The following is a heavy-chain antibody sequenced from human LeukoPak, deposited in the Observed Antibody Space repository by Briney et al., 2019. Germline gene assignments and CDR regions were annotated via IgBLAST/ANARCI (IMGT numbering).Heavy chain of an antibody. V-gene: IGHV3-48*03. CDR2: ISSSGSTI. CDR3: ARLGRGGDCYSDY. Sequence: GGSLRLSCAASGFTFSSYEMNWVRQAPGKGLKWVSYISSSGSTIYYADSVKGRFTISRDNAKNSLYLQMNSLRAEDTAVYYCARLGRGGDCYSDYWGQGTLVTVSS. CDR1: GFTFSSYE. D-gene: IGHD2-21*02. J-gene: IGHJ4*02.